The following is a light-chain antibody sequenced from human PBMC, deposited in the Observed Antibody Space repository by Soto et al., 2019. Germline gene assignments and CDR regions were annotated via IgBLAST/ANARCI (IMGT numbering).Light chain of an antibody. CDR2: GAS. V-gene: IGKV3-15*01. J-gene: IGKJ4*01. CDR1: QSVSSN. Sequence: EIVMTQSPAILSVSPGGRATLSCRASQSVSSNLAWYQQKPGQAPRLLIYGASTRATGFPARFSGSGSGTEFTLTISSLQSEDFAVYYCQQYKNWPLTFGGGTRVEIK. CDR3: QQYKNWPLT.